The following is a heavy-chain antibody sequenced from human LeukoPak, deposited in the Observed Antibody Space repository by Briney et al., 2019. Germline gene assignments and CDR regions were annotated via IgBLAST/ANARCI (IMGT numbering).Heavy chain of an antibody. CDR2: IYYTGST. CDR1: GGSISRSGYS. CDR3: ARGPLTLGDKDAFDI. V-gene: IGHV4-30-4*07. D-gene: IGHD2-21*01. J-gene: IGHJ3*02. Sequence: SETLSLTCAVSGGSISRSGYSWSWIRQPPGKGLDWIAYIYYTGSTNYNPSLKSRVTISVDTSKNQFSLKLSSVTAADTAVYYCARGPLTLGDKDAFDIWGQGTMVTVSS.